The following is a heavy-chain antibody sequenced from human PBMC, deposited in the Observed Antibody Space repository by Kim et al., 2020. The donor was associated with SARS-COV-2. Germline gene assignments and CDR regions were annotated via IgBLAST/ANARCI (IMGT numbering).Heavy chain of an antibody. V-gene: IGHV1-18*04. CDR1: GYTFTSYG. J-gene: IGHJ3*02. CDR3: ARVYLTQYSGSLDAFDI. D-gene: IGHD1-26*01. Sequence: ASVKVSCKASGYTFTSYGISWVRQAPGQGLEWMGWISAYNGNTNYAQKLQGRVTMTTDTSTSTAYMELRSLRSDDTAVYYCARVYLTQYSGSLDAFDIWGQGTMVTVSS. CDR2: ISAYNGNT.